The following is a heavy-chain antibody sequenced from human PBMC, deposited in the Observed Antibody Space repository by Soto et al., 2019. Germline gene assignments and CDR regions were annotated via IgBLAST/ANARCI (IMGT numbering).Heavy chain of an antibody. J-gene: IGHJ3*02. CDR1: GFTFSSYG. Sequence: GGSLRLSCAASGFTFSSYGMHWVRQAPGKGLEWVAVIWYDGSNKYYADSVKGRFTISRDNSKNTLYLQMNSLRSEDTAVYYCARIRAQPYYDSSGYYHPDAFDIWGQGTMVTVS. CDR2: IWYDGSNK. V-gene: IGHV3-33*01. D-gene: IGHD3-22*01. CDR3: ARIRAQPYYDSSGYYHPDAFDI.